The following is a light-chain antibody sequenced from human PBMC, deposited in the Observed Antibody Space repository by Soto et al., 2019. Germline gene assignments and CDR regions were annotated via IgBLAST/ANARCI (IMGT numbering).Light chain of an antibody. CDR1: SSDVGGYNY. Sequence: QSALTQPASVSGSPGQSITISCTGTSSDVGGYNYVSWYQQHPGKAPKLMIYDGSNRPSGVSNRFSGSKSGNTASLTVSGLQAEDEADYYCSSYTSSSTLRVFGGGTKLTVL. V-gene: IGLV2-14*01. J-gene: IGLJ2*01. CDR2: DGS. CDR3: SSYTSSSTLRV.